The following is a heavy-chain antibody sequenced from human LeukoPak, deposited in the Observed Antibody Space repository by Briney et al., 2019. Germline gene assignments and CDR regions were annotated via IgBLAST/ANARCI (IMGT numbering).Heavy chain of an antibody. V-gene: IGHV3-30-3*01. D-gene: IGHD3-10*01. CDR2: TSSDLNVK. Sequence: GGSLRLSCAASGFTFRNYVIHWVRQAPGKGLEWVAVTSSDLNVKLYTDSVKGRLIISRDNSRSTLYLQMNSLRPEDTAIYYCAREGYYGSGSPPSFDYWGQGTLVTVSS. J-gene: IGHJ4*02. CDR3: AREGYYGSGSPPSFDY. CDR1: GFTFRNYV.